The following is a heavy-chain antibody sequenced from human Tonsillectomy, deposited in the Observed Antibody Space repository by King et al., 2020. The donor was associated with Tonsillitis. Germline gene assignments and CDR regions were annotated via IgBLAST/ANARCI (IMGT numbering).Heavy chain of an antibody. V-gene: IGHV3-33*08. J-gene: IGHJ4*02. CDR3: ARGATDTVDTAMVVFDY. D-gene: IGHD5-18*01. CDR1: GFTFSNFG. Sequence: VQLVESGGGVVQPGRSLKLSCAASGFTFSNFGIHWVRQAQGKGLEWVAVIWYDGSNEYYAASLKGRFTVSRDNSKYTGYLQMNSLSAEDKAIYYCARGATDTVDTAMVVFDYWGQGTLVTVSS. CDR2: IWYDGSNE.